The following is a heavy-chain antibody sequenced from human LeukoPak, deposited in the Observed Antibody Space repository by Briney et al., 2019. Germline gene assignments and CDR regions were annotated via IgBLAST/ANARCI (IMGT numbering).Heavy chain of an antibody. V-gene: IGHV5-51*01. CDR3: ATPTVPSGMEV. J-gene: IGHJ6*02. CDR2: IYPGDSDT. D-gene: IGHD4-17*01. Sequence: GESLKTSCKASGYSFTSYWIGWVRQTPGKGLEWMGIIYPGDSDTRYSPSFQGQVTISADRYITTAYLQWSSLKASDTAMYYCATPTVPSGMEVWGQGTTVTVSS. CDR1: GYSFTSYW.